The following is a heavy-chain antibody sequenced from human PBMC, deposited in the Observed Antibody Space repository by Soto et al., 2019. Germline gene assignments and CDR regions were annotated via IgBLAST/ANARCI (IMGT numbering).Heavy chain of an antibody. CDR3: AHVFNSNSGSYRYFAY. V-gene: IGHV2-5*02. CDR1: GFSLTTGGVG. D-gene: IGHD3-16*02. Sequence: QITLKESGPTLVNPTQTLTLTCTFSGFSLTTGGVGVGWIRQPPGKALEWLALIYWDDDKRYSPSLKSRLTITKDTSKNQVVLTLTNMDPVDTATFYCAHVFNSNSGSYRYFAYWGQGTLVTVSS. J-gene: IGHJ4*02. CDR2: IYWDDDK.